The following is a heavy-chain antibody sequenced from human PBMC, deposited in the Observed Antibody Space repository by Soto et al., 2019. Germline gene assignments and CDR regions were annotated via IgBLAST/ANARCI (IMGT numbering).Heavy chain of an antibody. J-gene: IGHJ6*02. V-gene: IGHV5-51*01. Sequence: GESLKISCKGSGYSFTTYWIASVRQMPGKGLQWMGVIYPGDSDTRYSPSFEGHVTISADKSISTAYLQWSSLKASDTAIFYCARVRGALAWISRNYGMDVWGQGTTVTVSS. D-gene: IGHD5-12*01. CDR3: ARVRGALAWISRNYGMDV. CDR1: GYSFTTYW. CDR2: IYPGDSDT.